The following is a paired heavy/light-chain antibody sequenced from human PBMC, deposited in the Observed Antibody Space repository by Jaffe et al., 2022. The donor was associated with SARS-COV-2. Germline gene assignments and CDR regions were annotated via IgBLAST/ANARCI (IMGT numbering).Light chain of an antibody. Sequence: DIQMTQSPSSLSASVGDRVTITCRASQGIGNDLGWYQQKPGKAPKGLIYAASVLQSGVPSRFSGRASGTEFTLTISSLQPEDSATYYCLQHNTYPETFGQGTKVEVK. J-gene: IGKJ1*01. CDR1: QGIGND. CDR2: AAS. V-gene: IGKV1-17*01. CDR3: LQHNTYPET.
Heavy chain of an antibody. V-gene: IGHV3-23*01. CDR2: ISGDGFRT. D-gene: IGHD4-17*01. CDR1: EFTFSSYA. CDR3: ATPRNEYGGYKWFDP. J-gene: IGHJ5*02. Sequence: EVQLLESGGGLVQPGGSLRLSCVVSEFTFSSYAMSWVRQAPGKGLEWVSGISGDGFRTYYADSVKGRFTISRDNSKNTLYLQMNSLRAEDTAVYYCATPRNEYGGYKWFDPWGQGTLVTVSS.